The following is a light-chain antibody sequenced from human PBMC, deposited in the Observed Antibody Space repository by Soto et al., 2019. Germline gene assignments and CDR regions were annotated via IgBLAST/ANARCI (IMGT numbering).Light chain of an antibody. CDR1: QSVAISY. J-gene: IGKJ3*01. CDR2: GTS. V-gene: IGKV3-20*01. CDR3: QQYGDSHFT. Sequence: EIVLTQSPGTLSLSPGESASLSCRASQSVAISYLAWYQQKPGQAPRLVIHGTSNRATGIPDRFSGSGSGTDCTLTISRLEPEDFAVYYCQQYGDSHFTFGPGTKVDIK.